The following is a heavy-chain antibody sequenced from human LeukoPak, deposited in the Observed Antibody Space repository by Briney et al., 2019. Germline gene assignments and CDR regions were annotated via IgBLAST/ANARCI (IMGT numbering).Heavy chain of an antibody. CDR2: ISSSSSYI. D-gene: IGHD3-3*01. CDR1: GFTFSSYS. V-gene: IGHV3-21*01. J-gene: IGHJ4*02. Sequence: GGSLRLSCAASGFTFSSYSMNWVRQAPGKGLEWVSSISSSSSYIYYADSVKGRFTISRDNAKNSLYLQMNSLRAEDTAVYYCATQDYDFWSGYSFDYWGQGTLVTLSS. CDR3: ATQDYDFWSGYSFDY.